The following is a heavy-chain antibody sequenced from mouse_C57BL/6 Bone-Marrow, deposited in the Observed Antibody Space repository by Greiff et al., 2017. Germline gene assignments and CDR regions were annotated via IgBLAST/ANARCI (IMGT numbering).Heavy chain of an antibody. V-gene: IGHV1-81*01. CDR2: IYPRSGNT. J-gene: IGHJ4*01. Sequence: QVQLKQSGAELARPGASVKLSCKASGYTFTSYGISWVKQRTGQGLEGIGEIYPRSGNTYYNEKFKGKATLSADKSSSTAYMELRSLTSEDSAVYFCARSRAMDYWGQGTSVTVSS. CDR1: GYTFTSYG. CDR3: ARSRAMDY.